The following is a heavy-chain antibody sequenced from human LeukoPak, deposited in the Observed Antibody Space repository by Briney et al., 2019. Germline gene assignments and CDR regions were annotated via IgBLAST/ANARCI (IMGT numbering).Heavy chain of an antibody. CDR3: ASGYSRGGDY. D-gene: IGHD2-21*01. CDR2: ISSSCSTM. CDR1: GFTFRDYS. Sequence: PGGSLRLFCAASGFTFRDYSMNWVRQAPGKGLEWVSQISSSCSTMFYADSVKGRFTISRDNAKNSLYLKMNSLRDEDTAVYSCASGYSRGGDYWGQGTLVTVSS. J-gene: IGHJ4*02. V-gene: IGHV3-48*02.